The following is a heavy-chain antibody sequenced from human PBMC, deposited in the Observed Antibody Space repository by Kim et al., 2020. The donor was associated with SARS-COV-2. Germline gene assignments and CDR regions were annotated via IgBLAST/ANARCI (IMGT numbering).Heavy chain of an antibody. CDR3: ARQALRELSYLDY. J-gene: IGHJ4*02. V-gene: IGHV4-39*01. D-gene: IGHD3-16*02. Sequence: YTPPRTSRCTIPADTHKNQFSLKLSSVTDADTAVYYCARQALRELSYLDYWGQGTLVTVPS.